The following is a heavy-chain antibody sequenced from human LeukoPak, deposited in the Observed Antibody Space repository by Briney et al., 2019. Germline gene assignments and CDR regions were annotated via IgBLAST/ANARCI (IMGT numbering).Heavy chain of an antibody. V-gene: IGHV3-21*01. Sequence: GGSLRLSCAASGFTFSSYSMNWVRQAPGKGLEWVSSISSSSSYIYYADSVKGRFTISRDNAKNSLYLQMNSLRAEDTAVYYCARDEIPTYYYDSSGYFDYGGQGTLVTVSS. CDR3: ARDEIPTYYYDSSGYFDY. CDR1: GFTFSSYS. J-gene: IGHJ4*02. CDR2: ISSSSSYI. D-gene: IGHD3-22*01.